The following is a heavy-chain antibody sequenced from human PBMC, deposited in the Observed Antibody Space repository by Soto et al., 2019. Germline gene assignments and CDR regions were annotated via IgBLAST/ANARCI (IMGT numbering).Heavy chain of an antibody. Sequence: EVQLVESGGGLVQPGGSLRLSCAASGFTFSSYWMLWVRQAPGKGLVWVSRINSDGSSTSYADSVKGRFTISRDNAKNTLYLQMNSLRAEDTAVYYCAREGSGEVGATNDYWGQGTLVTVSS. J-gene: IGHJ4*02. D-gene: IGHD1-26*01. CDR2: INSDGSST. V-gene: IGHV3-74*01. CDR3: AREGSGEVGATNDY. CDR1: GFTFSSYW.